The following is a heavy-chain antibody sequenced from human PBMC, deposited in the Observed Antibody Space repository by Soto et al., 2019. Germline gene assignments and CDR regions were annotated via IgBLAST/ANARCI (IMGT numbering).Heavy chain of an antibody. CDR2: ISGSGGST. D-gene: IGHD3-9*01. J-gene: IGHJ4*02. CDR1: GFTFSSYA. CDR3: AKGFYYDILTAIKY. V-gene: IGHV3-23*01. Sequence: GGSLRLSCAASGFTFSSYAMSWVRQAPGKGLEWVSAISGSGGSTYYADSVKGRFTISRDNSRNTLYLQMNSLRAEDTAVYYCAKGFYYDILTAIKYWGQGTLVTVYS.